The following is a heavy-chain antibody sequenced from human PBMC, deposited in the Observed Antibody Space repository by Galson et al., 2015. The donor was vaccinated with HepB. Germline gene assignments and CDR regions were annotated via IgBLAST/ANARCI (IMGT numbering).Heavy chain of an antibody. D-gene: IGHD6-19*01. CDR1: GYTLTDLS. V-gene: IGHV1-24*01. CDR3: ATDWTVAVACSFDL. J-gene: IGHJ2*01. Sequence: SVKVSCKVSGYTLTDLSMHWVRQAPGKGLEWVGGFDPEDGETIYAQKFQGRVTMTEDTSTDTAYMELSSLRSEDTAVYYCATDWTVAVACSFDLWGRGTLVTVSS. CDR2: FDPEDGET.